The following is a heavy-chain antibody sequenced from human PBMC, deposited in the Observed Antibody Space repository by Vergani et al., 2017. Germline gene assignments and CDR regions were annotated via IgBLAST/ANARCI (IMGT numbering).Heavy chain of an antibody. CDR1: GFTFGDYA. D-gene: IGHD6-13*01. J-gene: IGHJ5*02. Sequence: EVQLVESGGGLVQPGRSLRLSCTASGFTFGDYAMSWFRQAPGKGLEWVGFIRSKAYGGTTEYAASVKGRFTISRDDSKSIAYLQMNSLKTEDTAVYYCTRDLISSSWSPNWFDPWGQGTLVTVSS. CDR2: IRSKAYGGTT. CDR3: TRDLISSSWSPNWFDP. V-gene: IGHV3-49*03.